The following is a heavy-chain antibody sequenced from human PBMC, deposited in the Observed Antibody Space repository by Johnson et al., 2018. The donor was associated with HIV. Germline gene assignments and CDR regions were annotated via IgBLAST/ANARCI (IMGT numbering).Heavy chain of an antibody. J-gene: IGHJ3*02. Sequence: VQLVESGGGVVQPGGSLRLSCAASGFTFSSYGMHWVRQAPGKGLEWVSAISGSGGSTYYADSVKGRFTISRDNSKNSLYLQMNSLRAEDTALYYCARDRAGFEIWGKGTMVTVSS. D-gene: IGHD6-19*01. CDR1: GFTFSSYG. V-gene: IGHV3-23*04. CDR3: ARDRAGFEI. CDR2: ISGSGGST.